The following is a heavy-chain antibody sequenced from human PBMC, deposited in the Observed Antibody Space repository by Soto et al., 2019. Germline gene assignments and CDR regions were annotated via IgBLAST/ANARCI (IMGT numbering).Heavy chain of an antibody. CDR3: ARSPYDSPVY. J-gene: IGHJ4*02. CDR1: GFTFSSYS. V-gene: IGHV3-48*01. CDR2: ISSSSSTI. D-gene: IGHD5-12*01. Sequence: GGSLRLSCAASGFTFSSYSMNWVRQAPGKGLEWVSYISSSSSTIYYADSVKGRFTISRDNAKNSLYLQMNSLRAEDTAVYYCARSPYDSPVYWGQGTLVTVSS.